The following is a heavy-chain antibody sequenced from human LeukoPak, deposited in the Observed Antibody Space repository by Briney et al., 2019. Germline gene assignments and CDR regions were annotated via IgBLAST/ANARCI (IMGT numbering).Heavy chain of an antibody. D-gene: IGHD6-19*01. V-gene: IGHV3-30-3*01. CDR2: ISYDGSNK. CDR1: GFTFSSYA. CDR3: ARARGQWLADAFDI. J-gene: IGHJ3*02. Sequence: GGSLRLSCAASGFTFSSYAMHWVRQAPGKGLEWVAVISYDGSNKYYADSVKGRLTISRDNSKNTLYLQMNSLRAEDTAVYYCARARGQWLADAFDIWGQGTMVTVSS.